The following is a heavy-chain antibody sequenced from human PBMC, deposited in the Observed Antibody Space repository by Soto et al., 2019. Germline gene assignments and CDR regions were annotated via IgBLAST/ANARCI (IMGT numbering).Heavy chain of an antibody. D-gene: IGHD2-15*01. Sequence: GGSLRLSCAASGFTFSSYWMSWVRQAPGKGLEWVANIKQDGSEKYYVDSVKGRFTISRDNAKNSLYLQMNSLRAEDTAVYYCARDMWTRHCSGGSCYSSADAFDIWGQGTMVTVSS. CDR2: IKQDGSEK. CDR1: GFTFSSYW. CDR3: ARDMWTRHCSGGSCYSSADAFDI. V-gene: IGHV3-7*01. J-gene: IGHJ3*02.